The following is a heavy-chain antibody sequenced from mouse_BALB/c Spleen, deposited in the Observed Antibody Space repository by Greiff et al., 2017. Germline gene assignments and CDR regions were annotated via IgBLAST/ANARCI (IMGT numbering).Heavy chain of an antibody. CDR3: NANYGNYRNY. Sequence: EVQLQQSGAELVRSGASVKLSCTASGFNIKDYYMHWVKQRPEQGLEWIGWIDPENGDTEYAPKFQGKATMTADTSSNTAYLQLSSLTSEDTAVYYCNANYGNYRNYWGQGTTLTVSS. D-gene: IGHD2-1*01. CDR1: GFNIKDYY. CDR2: IDPENGDT. J-gene: IGHJ2*01. V-gene: IGHV14-4*02.